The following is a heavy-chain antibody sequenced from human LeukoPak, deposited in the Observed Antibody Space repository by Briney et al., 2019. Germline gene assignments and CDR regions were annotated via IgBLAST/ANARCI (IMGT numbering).Heavy chain of an antibody. D-gene: IGHD5-18*01. V-gene: IGHV3-7*03. CDR2: MKQDGSEK. J-gene: IGHJ4*02. CDR1: GFTFSSYW. Sequence: GGSLRLSCAASGFTFSSYWMSWVRQAPGKGLEWVANMKQDGSEKYYVDSVKGRFTISRDNAKNSLYLQMNSLRAEDTAVYYCASALPRIQLWQGNYWGQGTLVTVSS. CDR3: ASALPRIQLWQGNY.